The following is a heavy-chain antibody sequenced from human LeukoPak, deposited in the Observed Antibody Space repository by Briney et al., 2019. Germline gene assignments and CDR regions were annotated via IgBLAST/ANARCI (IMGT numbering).Heavy chain of an antibody. Sequence: SETLSLTCSVSGGSISSYYWSWIRQSAGKGLEWIGRIYTSEGTNYNPSLKSRVTMAADTSKNQLSVKPSFVTAADTAVYYCARDLQLLCSDINCSYGMDVWGRGTTVTVSS. J-gene: IGHJ6*02. CDR2: IYTSEGT. D-gene: IGHD2-15*01. V-gene: IGHV4-4*07. CDR1: GGSISSYY. CDR3: ARDLQLLCSDINCSYGMDV.